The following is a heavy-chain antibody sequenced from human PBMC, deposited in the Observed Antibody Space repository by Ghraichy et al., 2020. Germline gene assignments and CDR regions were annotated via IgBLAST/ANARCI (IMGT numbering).Heavy chain of an antibody. D-gene: IGHD3-22*01. CDR2: ISSSSSYI. CDR3: AADYYDSSGGDY. V-gene: IGHV3-21*01. Sequence: LSLTCAASGFTFSSYSMNWVRQAPGKGLEWVSSISSSSSYIYYADSVKGRFTISRDNAKNSLYLQMNSLRAEDTAVYYCAADYYDSSGGDYWGQGTLVTVSS. J-gene: IGHJ4*02. CDR1: GFTFSSYS.